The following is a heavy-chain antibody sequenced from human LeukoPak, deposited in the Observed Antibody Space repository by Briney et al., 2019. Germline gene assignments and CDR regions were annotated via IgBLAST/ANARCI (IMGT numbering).Heavy chain of an antibody. CDR1: GFTSSSYW. J-gene: IGHJ4*02. CDR2: IKQDGSEK. D-gene: IGHD3-10*01. Sequence: QPGGSLRLSCAASGFTSSSYWMSWVRQARGKGLEWVANIKQDGSEKYYVDSVKGRFTISRDNAKNSLYLQMNSLRAEDTAVYYCARDPAGSYVVDYWGQGTLVTVSS. CDR3: ARDPAGSYVVDY. V-gene: IGHV3-7*01.